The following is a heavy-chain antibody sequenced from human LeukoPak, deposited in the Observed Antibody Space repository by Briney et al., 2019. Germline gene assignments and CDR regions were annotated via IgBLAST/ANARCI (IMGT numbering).Heavy chain of an antibody. V-gene: IGHV4-59*01. Sequence: PETLSLTCTVSGGSISSYYWSWIRQPPGKGLEWIGYIYYSGSTNYNPSLKSRVTISVDTSKKQFSLKLSSVTAADTAVYYCARDLDGMDVWGQGTTVTVSS. CDR2: IYYSGST. CDR3: ARDLDGMDV. CDR1: GGSISSYY. J-gene: IGHJ6*02.